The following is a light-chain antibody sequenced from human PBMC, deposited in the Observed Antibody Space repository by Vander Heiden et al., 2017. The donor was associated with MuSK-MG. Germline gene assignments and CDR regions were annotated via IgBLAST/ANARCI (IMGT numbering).Light chain of an antibody. Sequence: IQFTPSPSSLSASVGDRVTLTCRASQSISSYLNWYQQKPGKAPKLLIYTASSLQSGVPSRFSGNGTGTDFTLTISRLQPEEFASYYCQQSVSSPITFGGGTKVEIK. V-gene: IGKV1-39*01. CDR2: TAS. CDR3: QQSVSSPIT. J-gene: IGKJ4*01. CDR1: QSISSY.